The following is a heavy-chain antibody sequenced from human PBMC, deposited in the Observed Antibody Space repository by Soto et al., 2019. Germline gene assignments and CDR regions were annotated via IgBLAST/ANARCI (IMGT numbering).Heavy chain of an antibody. V-gene: IGHV4-30-4*01. CDR2: IYYSGST. CDR3: ASPHRGRGFYGRAV. Sequence: SETLSLTCTVSGGSISSGDYYWSWIRQPPGKGLEWIGYIYYSGSTYNNPSLKSRVTISVDTSKNQFSLNLSSVTAADTAVYYCASPHRGRGFYGRAVWGQGTTVPVPS. J-gene: IGHJ6*02. D-gene: IGHD2-15*01. CDR1: GGSISSGDYY.